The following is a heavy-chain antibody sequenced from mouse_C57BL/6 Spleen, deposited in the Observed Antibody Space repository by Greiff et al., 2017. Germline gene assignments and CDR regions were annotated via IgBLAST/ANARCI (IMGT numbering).Heavy chain of an antibody. CDR2: IDPEDGET. D-gene: IGHD2-4*01. V-gene: IGHV14-2*01. CDR1: GFNIKDYY. CDR3: ARYDDYPHGYFDV. J-gene: IGHJ1*03. Sequence: EVQLQESGAELVKPGASVKLSCTASGFNIKDYYMHWVKQRTEQGLEWIGRIDPEDGETKYAPKFQGKATITADTASNTAYLQRSSVTAEDTAVYYCARYDDYPHGYFDVWGTGTTVTVSS.